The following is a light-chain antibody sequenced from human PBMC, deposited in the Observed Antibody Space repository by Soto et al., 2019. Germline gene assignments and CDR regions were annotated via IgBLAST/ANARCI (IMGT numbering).Light chain of an antibody. J-gene: IGLJ2*01. CDR3: GAWDDSLNGHVV. CDR2: SNN. Sequence: QSVLTQPPSASGTPGQRVTISCSGSSSNIGSNTVNWYQQLPGTAPKLLIYSNNQRPSGVPDRFSGSKSGTSASLAISGLQSEDEADYYCGAWDDSLNGHVVFGGDTKLTVL. V-gene: IGLV1-44*01. CDR1: SSNIGSNT.